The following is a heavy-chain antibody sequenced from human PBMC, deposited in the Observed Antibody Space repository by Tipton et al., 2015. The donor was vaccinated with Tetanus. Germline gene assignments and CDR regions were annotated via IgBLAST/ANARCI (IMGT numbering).Heavy chain of an antibody. CDR3: ARGRTMSGVVAPFDL. V-gene: IGHV4-34*01. J-gene: IGHJ4*02. Sequence: TLSLTCGVSDGSFNAYYWSWIRQTPGKGLEWIGEVNQSGSTKYNPPFNSRAAISVDTSKSQFSLRVRSVTAADTAVYYCARGRTMSGVVAPFDLWGQGTQVTVSS. CDR1: DGSFNAYY. D-gene: IGHD3-3*01. CDR2: VNQSGST.